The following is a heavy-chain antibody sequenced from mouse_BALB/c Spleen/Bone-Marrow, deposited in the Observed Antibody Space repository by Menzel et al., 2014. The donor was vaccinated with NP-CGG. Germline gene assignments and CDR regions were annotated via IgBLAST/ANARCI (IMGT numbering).Heavy chain of an antibody. CDR2: IYPGSGST. CDR3: TRWDYGYMDY. CDR1: GYTFTSYW. V-gene: IGHV1S22*01. Sequence: LQPSGSGLVRPGASVKLSCKASGYTFTSYWMHWVKQRHGQGLEWIGNIYPGSGSTNYDEKFKSKGTLTVNTTSRTAYMHLSGLTAEDSAVYYGTRWDYGYMDYWGQGTSVTVSS. D-gene: IGHD1-2*01. J-gene: IGHJ4*01.